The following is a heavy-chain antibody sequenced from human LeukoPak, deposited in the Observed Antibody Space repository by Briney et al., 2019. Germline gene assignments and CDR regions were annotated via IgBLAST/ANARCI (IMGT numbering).Heavy chain of an antibody. CDR3: ARDSYSYYYYMDV. V-gene: IGHV1-2*02. Sequence: VASVKVSCKASGYTFTGYYMHWVRQAPGQGLEWMGWINPNSGGTNYAQKFQGRVTMTRDTSISTAYMELSRLRSDDTAVYYCARDSYSYYYYMDVWGKGTTVTVSS. D-gene: IGHD5-18*01. CDR2: INPNSGGT. CDR1: GYTFTGYY. J-gene: IGHJ6*03.